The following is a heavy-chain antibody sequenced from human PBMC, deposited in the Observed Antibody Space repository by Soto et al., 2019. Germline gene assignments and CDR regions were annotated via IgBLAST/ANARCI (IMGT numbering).Heavy chain of an antibody. CDR1: GGSISSYY. Sequence: SETLSLTCTVSGGSISSYYWSWIRQPPGKGLEWIGYIYYSGTTNCNASLVGRLTMSVDTSRNQFSLKLTSLTAADTAVYYCARGFPSGQEYYFDYWGQGTLVTVSS. CDR2: IYYSGTT. D-gene: IGHD5-12*01. V-gene: IGHV4-59*08. CDR3: ARGFPSGQEYYFDY. J-gene: IGHJ4*02.